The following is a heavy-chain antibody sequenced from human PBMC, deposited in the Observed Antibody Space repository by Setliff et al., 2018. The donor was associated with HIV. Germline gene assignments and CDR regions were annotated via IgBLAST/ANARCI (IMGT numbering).Heavy chain of an antibody. CDR2: LHYTGTT. Sequence: SETLSLTCTVSGASINSGSHNWGWIRQPPGQGLEWIATLHYTGTTYYNPSLKSRVTISTDTSKNQFSLKLSSVTAADTAVYYCARRIQLRDSSGRSCWTFDIWGQGTMVTVSS. D-gene: IGHD2-15*01. CDR1: GASINSGSHN. CDR3: ARRIQLRDSSGRSCWTFDI. V-gene: IGHV4-39*01. J-gene: IGHJ3*02.